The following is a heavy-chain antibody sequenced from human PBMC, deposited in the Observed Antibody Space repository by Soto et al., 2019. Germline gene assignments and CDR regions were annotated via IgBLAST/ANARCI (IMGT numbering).Heavy chain of an antibody. Sequence: GRSLRLSCAASGFTFSNYAMNWVRQAPGKGLEWVSTISGRGGSTYYADSVKGRFTISRDNSKNILYLQMNSLRAEDTAVYYCAKATMTLVVIRLDSWGQGTLVTVSS. CDR2: ISGRGGST. J-gene: IGHJ4*02. CDR3: AKATMTLVVIRLDS. CDR1: GFTFSNYA. D-gene: IGHD3-22*01. V-gene: IGHV3-23*01.